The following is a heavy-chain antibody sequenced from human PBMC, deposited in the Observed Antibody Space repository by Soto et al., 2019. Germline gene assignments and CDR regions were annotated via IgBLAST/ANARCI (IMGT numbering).Heavy chain of an antibody. CDR2: IYYSGST. J-gene: IGHJ4*02. CDR1: GGSISSGGYY. D-gene: IGHD3-22*01. CDR3: ARGLGSGYYYFDY. Sequence: TLSLTCTVSGGSISSGGYYWSWIRQHPGKGLEWIGYIYYSGSTYYNPSLKSRVTISVDTSKNQFPLKLSSVTAADTAVYYCARGLGSGYYYFDYWGQGTLVTVSS. V-gene: IGHV4-31*03.